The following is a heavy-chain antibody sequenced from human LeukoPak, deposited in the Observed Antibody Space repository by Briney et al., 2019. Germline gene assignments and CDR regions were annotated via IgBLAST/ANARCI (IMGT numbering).Heavy chain of an antibody. D-gene: IGHD6-19*01. V-gene: IGHV3-74*01. J-gene: IGHJ4*02. Sequence: PGGSLRLSCAASGFTFSRYWMHWVRQAPGKGLVWVSRINSDGRSTNYADSVKGRFTISRDNAKGTLYLQMNSLRAEDTAVYYCARDPDSSGWSSFEYWGQGTLVTVSS. CDR1: GFTFSRYW. CDR2: INSDGRST. CDR3: ARDPDSSGWSSFEY.